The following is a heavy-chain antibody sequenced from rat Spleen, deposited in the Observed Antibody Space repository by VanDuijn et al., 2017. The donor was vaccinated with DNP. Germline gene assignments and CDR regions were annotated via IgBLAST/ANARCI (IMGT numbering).Heavy chain of an antibody. V-gene: IGHV5-7*01. CDR1: GFTFSKYD. CDR3: AAPSY. Sequence: EVQLEESGGGLVQPGRSMKLSCAASGFTFSKYDMAWVRQAPKKGLEWVATISYDGSGTYYRDSVKGRFTISRDDSKSSIYLQMNNLKEEDTAIYYCAAPSYWGQGVMVTVSS. J-gene: IGHJ2*01. CDR2: ISYDGSGT.